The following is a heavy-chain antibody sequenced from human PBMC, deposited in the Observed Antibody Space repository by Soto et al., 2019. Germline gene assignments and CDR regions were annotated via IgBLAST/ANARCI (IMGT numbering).Heavy chain of an antibody. CDR3: ARGFYDYGMDF. CDR1: GYTFTGYY. CDR2: INPNSGDT. Sequence: ASVKVSCKASGYTFTGYYMHWVRQAPGQGLEWMGWINPNSGDTNYAQKFQGWVTMTRDTSISTAYMELTRLKSDDTAIYYCARGFYDYGMDFWGQGTTVTVSS. J-gene: IGHJ6*02. V-gene: IGHV1-2*04.